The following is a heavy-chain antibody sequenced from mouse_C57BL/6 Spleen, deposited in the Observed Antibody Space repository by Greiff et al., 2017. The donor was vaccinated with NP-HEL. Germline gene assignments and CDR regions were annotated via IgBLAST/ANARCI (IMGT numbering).Heavy chain of an antibody. Sequence: VQLQQSGAALVRPGASVKLSCTASGFNIKDYYMHWVKQRPEQGLEWIGRIDPEDGDTEYAPKFQGKATMTADTSSNTTYLQRSSLTSEDTAVYYCTTLYSNYGYYAMDYWGQGTSVTISS. CDR2: IDPEDGDT. D-gene: IGHD2-5*01. V-gene: IGHV14-1*01. CDR1: GFNIKDYY. J-gene: IGHJ4*01. CDR3: TTLYSNYGYYAMDY.